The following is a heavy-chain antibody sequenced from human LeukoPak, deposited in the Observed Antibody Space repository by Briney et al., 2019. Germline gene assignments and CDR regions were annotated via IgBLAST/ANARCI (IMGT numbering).Heavy chain of an antibody. CDR3: ARAFDYDSSGYYGGYFDY. CDR2: IYYSGST. CDR1: GGSFSSGSYY. J-gene: IGHJ4*02. D-gene: IGHD3-22*01. V-gene: IGHV4-61*01. Sequence: SETLSLTCTVSGGSFSSGSYYWSWIRQPPGKGLEWIGYIYYSGSTNYNPSLKSRVTISVDTSKNQFSLKLSSVTAADTAVYYCARAFDYDSSGYYGGYFDYWGQGTLVTVSS.